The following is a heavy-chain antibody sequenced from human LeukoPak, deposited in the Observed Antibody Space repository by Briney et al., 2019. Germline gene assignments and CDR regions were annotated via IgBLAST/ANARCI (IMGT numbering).Heavy chain of an antibody. J-gene: IGHJ3*02. CDR1: GGSISSGSYY. D-gene: IGHD6-13*01. CDR3: ARAAAGTGDAFDI. Sequence: SETLSLTCTVSGGSISSGSYYWSWIRQPAGKGLEWIGRIYTSESTNYNPSLKSRVTISVDTSKNQFSLKLSSVTAADTAVYYCARAAAGTGDAFDIWGQGTMVTVSS. CDR2: IYTSEST. V-gene: IGHV4-61*02.